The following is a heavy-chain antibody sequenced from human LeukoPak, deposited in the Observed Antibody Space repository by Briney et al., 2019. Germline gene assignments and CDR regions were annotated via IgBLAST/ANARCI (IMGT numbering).Heavy chain of an antibody. V-gene: IGHV4-38-2*02. D-gene: IGHD5-24*01. CDR2: IYHSGST. Sequence: SETLSLTCTVSGYSISSGYYWGWIRQPPGKGLEWIGSIYHSGSTYYNPSLKSRVTISVDTSKNQFSLKLSSVTAADTAVYYCARELITPPNWFDPWGQGTLVTVSS. CDR3: ARELITPPNWFDP. CDR1: GYSISSGYY. J-gene: IGHJ5*02.